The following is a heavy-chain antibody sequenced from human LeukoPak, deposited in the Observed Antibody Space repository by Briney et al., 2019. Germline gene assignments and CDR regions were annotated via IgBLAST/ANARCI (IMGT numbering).Heavy chain of an antibody. D-gene: IGHD2-15*01. CDR1: GYTFSDYG. CDR3: GLCSGVGCRPVNGFDI. V-gene: IGHV1-18*01. Sequence: GASVKVSCKASGYTFSDYGIMWVREAPGQGLEWMGWISGYNGDTNYAQNVQGRVIMTTDTSTSTAYMDLRSLRFDDTAVYYCGLCSGVGCRPVNGFDIWGQGTMVTVSS. J-gene: IGHJ3*02. CDR2: ISGYNGDT.